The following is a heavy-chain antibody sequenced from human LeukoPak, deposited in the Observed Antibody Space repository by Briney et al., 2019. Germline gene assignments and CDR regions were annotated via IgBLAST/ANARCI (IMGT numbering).Heavy chain of an antibody. CDR1: GFTASSTY. J-gene: IGHJ4*02. Sequence: AGSLRLSCAASGFTASSTYMSWLRQAPGKGLKWVSVYSGGTTYYADSVKGRLTISRDNSKNTLYLQMNSLGAEDTAVYYCASGTQLWHGGYWGQGTLVTVSS. D-gene: IGHD5-18*01. CDR3: ASGTQLWHGGY. V-gene: IGHV3-66*02. CDR2: YSGGTT.